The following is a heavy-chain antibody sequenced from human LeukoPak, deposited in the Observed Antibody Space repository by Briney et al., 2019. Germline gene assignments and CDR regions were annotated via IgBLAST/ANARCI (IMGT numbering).Heavy chain of an antibody. J-gene: IGHJ4*02. Sequence: GGSLRLSCAVSGFTFSTYGMNWVRQAPGKGLEWVSHISSSSDTIYYADSVKGRFTISRDNAKNSLYLQMNSLRAEDTAVYYCARDTDFWSGYYFDCWGQGTLVTVSS. D-gene: IGHD3-3*01. CDR1: GFTFSTYG. V-gene: IGHV3-48*04. CDR3: ARDTDFWSGYYFDC. CDR2: ISSSSDTI.